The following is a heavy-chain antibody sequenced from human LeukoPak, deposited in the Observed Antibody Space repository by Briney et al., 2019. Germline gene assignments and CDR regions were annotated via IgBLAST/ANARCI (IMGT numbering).Heavy chain of an antibody. CDR3: ARDRVPTYSYGSGANTYYFDY. CDR1: GYTFTGYY. D-gene: IGHD3-10*01. CDR2: INPNSGGT. J-gene: IGHJ4*02. Sequence: GASVKVSCKASGYTFTGYYMHWVRQAPGQGLEWMGWINPNSGGTNYAQKFQGRVTMTRDTSISTAYMELSRLRSDDTAVYFCARDRVPTYSYGSGANTYYFDYWGQGTLVTVSS. V-gene: IGHV1-2*02.